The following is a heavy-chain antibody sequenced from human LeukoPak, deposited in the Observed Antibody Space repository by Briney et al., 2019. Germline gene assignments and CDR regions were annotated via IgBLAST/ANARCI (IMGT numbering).Heavy chain of an antibody. D-gene: IGHD3-3*01. CDR2: ISAYNGNT. CDR3: ARVEYDFWSGYSQPLDY. V-gene: IGHV1-18*04. CDR1: GYIFTDYY. Sequence: ASVTVSCKASGYIFTDYYMHWVRQAPGQGLEWMGWISAYNGNTNYAQKLQGRVTMTTDTSTSTAYMELRSLRSDDTAVYYCARVEYDFWSGYSQPLDYWGQGTLVTVSS. J-gene: IGHJ4*02.